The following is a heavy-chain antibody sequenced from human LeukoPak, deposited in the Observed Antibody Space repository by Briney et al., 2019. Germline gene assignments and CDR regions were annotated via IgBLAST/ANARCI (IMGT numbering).Heavy chain of an antibody. CDR2: TYPGDSDA. CDR1: GYSFTNYW. D-gene: IGHD2/OR15-2a*01. Sequence: GESLKISCTASGYSFTNYWIAWVRQMPGAGLEWMGTTYPGDSDARYSPAFQGQFTLSVDRSTTTAYLQWPSLKASDTAMYYCARPYSTGIRDAYDMWGQGTMVIVSS. V-gene: IGHV5-51*01. CDR3: ARPYSTGIRDAYDM. J-gene: IGHJ3*02.